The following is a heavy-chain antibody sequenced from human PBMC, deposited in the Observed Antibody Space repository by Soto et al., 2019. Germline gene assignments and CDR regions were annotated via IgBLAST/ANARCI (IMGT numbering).Heavy chain of an antibody. CDR3: ASGPTLAARLGWNYFDP. D-gene: IGHD6-6*01. CDR2: IRGGGNK. Sequence: GGSLRLSCATSGLNVNINYVAWVRQAPGKGLEWVSIIRGGGNKFYSDSVKGRFTISRDTSKNTVYLQMTRLTVDDTAVYYCASGPTLAARLGWNYFDPWGQGTLVTVSS. CDR1: GLNVNINY. V-gene: IGHV3-53*01. J-gene: IGHJ5*02.